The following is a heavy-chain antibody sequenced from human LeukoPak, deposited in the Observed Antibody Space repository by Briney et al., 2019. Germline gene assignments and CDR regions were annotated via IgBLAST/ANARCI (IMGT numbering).Heavy chain of an antibody. J-gene: IGHJ5*02. Sequence: SVKVSCTASGYTFSAYYIHWVRQAPGQGLEWMGGIIPIFGTANYAQKFQGRVTITADESTSTAYMELSSLRSEDTAVYYCARGYYGDYPNWFDPWGQGTLVTVSS. CDR1: GYTFSAYY. CDR2: IIPIFGTA. V-gene: IGHV1-69*13. CDR3: ARGYYGDYPNWFDP. D-gene: IGHD4-17*01.